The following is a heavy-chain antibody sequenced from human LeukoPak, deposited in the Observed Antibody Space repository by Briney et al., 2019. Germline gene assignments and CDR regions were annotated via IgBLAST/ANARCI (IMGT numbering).Heavy chain of an antibody. CDR2: IRFDGSNK. CDR1: GFTFSSYG. Sequence: GGSLRLSCAASGFTFSSYGIHWVRQAPGKGLEWVAFIRFDGSNKYYADSVKGRFTISRDNAKNSLYLQMNNLRAEDTAVYYCARDLDGSGKALDYWGQGTLVTVSS. CDR3: ARDLDGSGKALDY. J-gene: IGHJ4*02. D-gene: IGHD3-10*01. V-gene: IGHV3-30*02.